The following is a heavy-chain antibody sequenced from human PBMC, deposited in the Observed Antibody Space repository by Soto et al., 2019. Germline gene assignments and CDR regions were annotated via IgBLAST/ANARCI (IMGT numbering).Heavy chain of an antibody. CDR2: INHSGST. CDR3: ARGSLGTYYYFDY. J-gene: IGHJ4*02. D-gene: IGHD3-10*01. Sequence: SETLSLTCAVYGGSFSGYYWSWIRQPPGKGLEWVGEINHSGSTNYNPSLKSRVTISVDTSKNQFSLKLSSVTAADTAVYYCARGSLGTYYYFDYWGQGTLVTAPQ. V-gene: IGHV4-34*01. CDR1: GGSFSGYY.